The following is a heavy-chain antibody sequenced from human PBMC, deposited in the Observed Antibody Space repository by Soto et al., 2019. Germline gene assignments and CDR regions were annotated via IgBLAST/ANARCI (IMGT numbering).Heavy chain of an antibody. D-gene: IGHD4-17*01. CDR2: ISAYNGNT. CDR3: AREHENYGALDY. Sequence: SAKVSCKASGYTFTSYGISWVRQAPGQGLEWMGWISAYNGNTNYAQKLQGRVTMTTDTSTSTAYMELRSLRSDDTAVYYCAREHENYGALDYWGQGTLVTVSS. V-gene: IGHV1-18*01. CDR1: GYTFTSYG. J-gene: IGHJ4*02.